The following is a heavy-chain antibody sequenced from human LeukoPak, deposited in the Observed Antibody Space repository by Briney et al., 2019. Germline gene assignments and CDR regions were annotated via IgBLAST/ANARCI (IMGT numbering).Heavy chain of an antibody. J-gene: IGHJ4*02. Sequence: AETLSLTCTVSGGSISSSSYCWGWIRQPPGKGLEWIGSIYYSGSTCYNPSLKSRVTISVDTSKKQFSLKLSSATAADTALYYCARQDIVSRYFDYWGQGTLVTVSS. CDR3: ARQDIVSRYFDY. CDR1: GGSISSSSYC. V-gene: IGHV4-39*01. CDR2: IYYSGST. D-gene: IGHD5-12*01.